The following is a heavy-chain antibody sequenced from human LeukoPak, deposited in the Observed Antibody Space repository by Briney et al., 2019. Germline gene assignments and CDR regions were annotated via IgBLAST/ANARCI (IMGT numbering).Heavy chain of an antibody. V-gene: IGHV3-30-3*01. Sequence: SGGSLRLSCAASGFTFSSYAMHWVRQAPGKGLEWVAVISYDGSNKYYADSVKGRFTISRDNSKNTLYLQMNSLRAEDTAVYYCARAHRDVYGSGSYYNSYYYGMDVWGQGTTVTVSS. J-gene: IGHJ6*02. CDR1: GFTFSSYA. CDR3: ARAHRDVYGSGSYYNSYYYGMDV. CDR2: ISYDGSNK. D-gene: IGHD3-10*01.